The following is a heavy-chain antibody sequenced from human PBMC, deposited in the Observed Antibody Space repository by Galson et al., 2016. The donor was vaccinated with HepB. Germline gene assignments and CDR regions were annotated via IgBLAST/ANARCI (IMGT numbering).Heavy chain of an antibody. J-gene: IGHJ4*02. V-gene: IGHV2-5*01. CDR2: IYWNDDK. Sequence: PALVKPTQTLMLTCTFSGFSLSANAVGVGWVRQSPGKALQWLALIYWNDDKHYNPSLKNRLTITKDTSRNQVILTMTNMGPVDTGTYYCAHRRSTGFDYWGQGALVTVSS. CDR1: GFSLSANAVG. CDR3: AHRRSTGFDY.